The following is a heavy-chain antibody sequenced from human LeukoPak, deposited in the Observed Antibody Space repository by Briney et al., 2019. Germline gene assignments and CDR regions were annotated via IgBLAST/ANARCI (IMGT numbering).Heavy chain of an antibody. J-gene: IGHJ4*02. CDR2: ISWDGGST. CDR3: TSTGILGATTGVGLFDY. D-gene: IGHD1-26*01. CDR1: GFTFDDYA. Sequence: GGSLRLSCAASGFTFDDYAMHWVRQAPGKGLEWVSLISWDGGSTYYADSVKGRFTISRDNAKNSLYLQMNSLRAEDTALYYCTSTGILGATTGVGLFDYWGQGTLVTVSS. V-gene: IGHV3-43D*03.